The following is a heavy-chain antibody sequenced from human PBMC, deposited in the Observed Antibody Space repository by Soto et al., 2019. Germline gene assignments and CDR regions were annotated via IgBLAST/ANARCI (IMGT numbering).Heavy chain of an antibody. J-gene: IGHJ4*02. Sequence: QVQLVESGGGVVQPGRSLRLSCAASGFTFSSYGMHWVRQAPGKGLEWVAVISYDGTNKYYADSVKGRFTISRDNSKNTLYLQMNSLRAEDTAVYYCAKWGLYSDGYLDYWGQGTLVTVSS. CDR2: ISYDGTNK. CDR1: GFTFSSYG. D-gene: IGHD2-8*01. V-gene: IGHV3-30*18. CDR3: AKWGLYSDGYLDY.